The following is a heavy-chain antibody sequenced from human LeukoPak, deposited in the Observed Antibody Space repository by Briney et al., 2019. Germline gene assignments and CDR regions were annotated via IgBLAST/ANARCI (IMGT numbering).Heavy chain of an antibody. J-gene: IGHJ6*02. Sequence: GGSLRLSCVVSGFTFSTYAMSWVRQAPGKGLEWVSAVRGSGSDTYYADSVKGRFTISRDNAKNTLFLQMNSLRAEDTAVYYCARGRYYGMDVWGQGTTVTVSS. CDR3: ARGRYYGMDV. CDR1: GFTFSTYA. V-gene: IGHV3-23*01. CDR2: VRGSGSDT.